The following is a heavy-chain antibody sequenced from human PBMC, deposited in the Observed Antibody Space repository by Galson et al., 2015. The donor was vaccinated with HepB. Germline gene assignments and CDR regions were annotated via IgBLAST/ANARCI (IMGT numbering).Heavy chain of an antibody. CDR3: ARTLSYYYYMDV. CDR1: GYTFTSYG. CDR2: ISTYNGKT. V-gene: IGHV1-18*01. Sequence: SVKVSCKASGYTFTSYGISWVRQAPGQGLEWMGWISTYNGKTNYAQKVQGRVTMTTDTSTRTAYMELRSLRSDDTAVYYCARTLSYYYYMDVWGTGTTVTVSS. J-gene: IGHJ6*03.